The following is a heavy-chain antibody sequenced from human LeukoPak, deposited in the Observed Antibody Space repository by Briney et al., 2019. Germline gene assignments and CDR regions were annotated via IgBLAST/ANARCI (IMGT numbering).Heavy chain of an antibody. CDR2: INPNSGGT. CDR1: GYTFTGYY. J-gene: IGHJ4*02. V-gene: IGHV1-2*02. D-gene: IGHD6-6*01. CDR3: AIGRYIAARPSPFSY. Sequence: ASVKVSCKASGYTFTGYYMHWVRQAPGQGLEWMGWINPNSGGTNYAQKFQGRVTMTRDTSISTAYMELSRLRSDDAAVYYCAIGRYIAARPSPFSYWGQGTLVTVSS.